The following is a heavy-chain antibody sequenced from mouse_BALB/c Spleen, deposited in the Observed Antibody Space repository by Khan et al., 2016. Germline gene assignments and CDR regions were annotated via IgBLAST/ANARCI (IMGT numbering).Heavy chain of an antibody. J-gene: IGHJ4*01. V-gene: IGHV3-8*02. CDR2: ISHSGST. CDR1: GDSFTSGY. D-gene: IGHD6-1*01. Sequence: EVQLQESGPGLVKPAQTLSLTCSVTGDSFTSGYWNWIRKFPGKKLEYMGYISHSGSTYYNPALKSRISITRDTSKNQYYQQLNTVTTEDTATYSCASSGASASVEGMDYWGQGTPVTVSA. CDR3: ASSGASASVEGMDY.